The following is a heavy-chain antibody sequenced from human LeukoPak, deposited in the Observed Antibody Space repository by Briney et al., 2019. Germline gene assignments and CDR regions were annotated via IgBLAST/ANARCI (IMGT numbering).Heavy chain of an antibody. CDR1: GFTFSGYW. D-gene: IGHD3-22*01. J-gene: IGHJ4*02. V-gene: IGHV3-7*03. Sequence: QPGGSLRLSCAASGFTFSGYWMNWVRQAPGKGLEWVANIKKEGSEKYYVDSAKGRFTISRDNAKNSLYLQMNSLRADDTAVYYCATDYYDSSGYYTGTYWGQGTLVTVSS. CDR2: IKKEGSEK. CDR3: ATDYYDSSGYYTGTY.